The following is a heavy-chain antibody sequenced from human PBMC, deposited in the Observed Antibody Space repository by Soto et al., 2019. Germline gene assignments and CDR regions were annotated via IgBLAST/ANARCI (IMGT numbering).Heavy chain of an antibody. Sequence: GGSLRLSCAASGFTFSSYGMHWIRQAPGKGLEWVAVISYDGSNKYYADSVKGRFTISRDNSKNTLYLQMNSLRAEDTAVYYCAKPYGGPYYDSSGLRLSYFDYWSQGTLVTVSP. CDR2: ISYDGSNK. CDR3: AKPYGGPYYDSSGLRLSYFDY. D-gene: IGHD3-22*01. J-gene: IGHJ4*02. CDR1: GFTFSSYG. V-gene: IGHV3-30*18.